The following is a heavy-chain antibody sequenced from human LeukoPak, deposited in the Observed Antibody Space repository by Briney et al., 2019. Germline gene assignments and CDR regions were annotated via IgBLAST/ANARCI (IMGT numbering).Heavy chain of an antibody. CDR1: GGSISSGSYY. Sequence: RASETLSLTCTVSGGSISSGSYYWSWIRQPAGKGLEWIGRIYTSGSTNYNPSLKSRVTISVDTSKNQFSLKLSSVTAADTAVYYCARVNNWNDVRAFDIWGQGTMVTVSS. D-gene: IGHD1-1*01. CDR2: IYTSGST. CDR3: ARVNNWNDVRAFDI. V-gene: IGHV4-61*02. J-gene: IGHJ3*02.